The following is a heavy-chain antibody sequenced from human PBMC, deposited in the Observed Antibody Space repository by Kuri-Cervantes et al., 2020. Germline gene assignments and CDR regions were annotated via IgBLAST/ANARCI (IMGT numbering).Heavy chain of an antibody. Sequence: GGSLRLSCAASGFTFGDYAMHWVRQAPGKGLEWVSGISWNSGSIGYADSVKGRFTISRDYAKNFLYLQMNSLRAEDTALYYCARDRPVAAYNGNDRFLLTYYMDVWGKGTTVTVSS. V-gene: IGHV3-9*01. J-gene: IGHJ6*03. CDR3: ARDRPVAAYNGNDRFLLTYYMDV. D-gene: IGHD1-1*01. CDR2: ISWNSGSI. CDR1: GFTFGDYA.